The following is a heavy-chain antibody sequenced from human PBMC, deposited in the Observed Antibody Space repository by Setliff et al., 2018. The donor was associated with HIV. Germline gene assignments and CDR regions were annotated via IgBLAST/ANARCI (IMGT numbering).Heavy chain of an antibody. D-gene: IGHD3-3*01. CDR3: VRHVWSDDFLVPGWFDS. Sequence: SETLSLTCTVSGGSIIDSRYFWGWIRQPPGKGLEWIGSVFYSGITYYSSSLKSRVTVSVDTSRIQFSLKLTSVTAADTAVYKCVRHVWSDDFLVPGWFDSWSQGTLVTVSS. J-gene: IGHJ5*01. CDR2: VFYSGIT. V-gene: IGHV4-39*01. CDR1: GGSIIDSRYF.